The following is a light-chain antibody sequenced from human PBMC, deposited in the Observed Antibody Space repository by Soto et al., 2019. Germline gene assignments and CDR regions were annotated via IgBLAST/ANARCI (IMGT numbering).Light chain of an antibody. CDR3: SSYTSSSTPEV. CDR1: SSDVGSYNL. CDR2: EGS. J-gene: IGLJ1*01. Sequence: QSVLTQPASVSGSPGQSITISCTGTSSDVGSYNLVSWYQQHPGKAPKLMIYEGSKRPSGVSNRFSGSKSGNTASLTISGLQAEDEADYYCSSYTSSSTPEVFGTGTKVTVL. V-gene: IGLV2-14*02.